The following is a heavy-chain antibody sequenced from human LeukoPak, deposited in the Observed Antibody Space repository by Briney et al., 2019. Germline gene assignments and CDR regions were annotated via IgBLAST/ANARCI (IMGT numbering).Heavy chain of an antibody. J-gene: IGHJ3*02. V-gene: IGHV3-74*01. Sequence: AGGSLRLPCAASEFTFTNYWMHWVRQAPGEGLVWVSRIDNDGSDSIYADSVKGRFTISRDNAKNTVYLQMHGLRADDTAVYYCARGGYHHGFDIWGQGTMVTVSS. CDR2: IDNDGSDS. CDR3: ARGGYHHGFDI. CDR1: EFTFTNYW. D-gene: IGHD1-14*01.